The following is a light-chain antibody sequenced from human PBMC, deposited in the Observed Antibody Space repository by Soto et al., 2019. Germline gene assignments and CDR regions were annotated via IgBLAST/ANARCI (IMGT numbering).Light chain of an antibody. CDR3: QQRSKWPLT. V-gene: IGKV3-11*01. CDR1: ESVSTY. CDR2: DAS. Sequence: EIVLTHSPATLSLSPCERATLSFRATESVSTYLAWYQQKPGRAPRLLIYDASKRATGIPARFSGSGSGTGFTLTISSLEPEDFAVYYCQQRSKWPLTFGQGTRLEIK. J-gene: IGKJ5*01.